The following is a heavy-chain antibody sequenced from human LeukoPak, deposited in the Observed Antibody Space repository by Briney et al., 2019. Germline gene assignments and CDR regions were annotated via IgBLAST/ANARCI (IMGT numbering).Heavy chain of an antibody. CDR2: INPNSGGT. Sequence: GASVKVSCKASGYTFTAYYMHWVRQAPGQGLEWMGWINPNSGGTNYAQMFQGRVTMTRDTAINTAYMELSRLRSDDTAVYYCARANYYCMDVWGKGTTVTISS. CDR3: ARANYYCMDV. V-gene: IGHV1-2*02. J-gene: IGHJ6*03. CDR1: GYTFTAYY.